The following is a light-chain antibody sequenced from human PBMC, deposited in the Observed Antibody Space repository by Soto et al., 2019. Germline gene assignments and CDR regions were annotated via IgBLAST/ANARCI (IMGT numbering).Light chain of an antibody. CDR3: ASWDDRLNGVI. CDR1: NSNIGSNT. Sequence: QTVVTQPPSASGTPGQRVTISCSGSNSNIGSNTVNWYQQLPGTAPKLLIYDNNKRPSGVPGRFSDSKSVTSASLAISGLQSEDEADYYCASWDDRLNGVIFGGGTTLTVL. V-gene: IGLV1-44*01. J-gene: IGLJ2*01. CDR2: DNN.